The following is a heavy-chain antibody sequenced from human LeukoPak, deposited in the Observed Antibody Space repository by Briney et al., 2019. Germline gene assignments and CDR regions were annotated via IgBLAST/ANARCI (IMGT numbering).Heavy chain of an antibody. J-gene: IGHJ4*02. CDR1: GGSIRGYY. V-gene: IGHV4-59*06. Sequence: KPSETLSLTCTVSGGSIRGYYCNWLRQPPGKGLEWIGYIYYSGSTYYNPSLKSRVTISVDTSKNQFSLKLSSVTAADTAVYYCARDRGPYSGYDSYYFDYWGQGTLVTVSS. CDR3: ARDRGPYSGYDSYYFDY. CDR2: IYYSGST. D-gene: IGHD5-12*01.